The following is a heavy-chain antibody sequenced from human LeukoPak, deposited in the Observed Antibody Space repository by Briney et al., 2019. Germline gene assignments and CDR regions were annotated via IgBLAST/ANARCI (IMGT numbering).Heavy chain of an antibody. CDR2: ISSSGSTI. CDR1: GFTFSSYE. D-gene: IGHD3-22*01. J-gene: IGHJ5*02. CDR3: ARLDYDSSGYYYGFHP. V-gene: IGHV3-48*03. Sequence: GGSLRLSCAASGFTFSSYEMNWVRQAPGKGLEWVSYISSSGSTIYYADSVKGRFTISRDNAKNSLYLQMNSLRAEDTAVYYCARLDYDSSGYYYGFHPWGQGTLVTVSS.